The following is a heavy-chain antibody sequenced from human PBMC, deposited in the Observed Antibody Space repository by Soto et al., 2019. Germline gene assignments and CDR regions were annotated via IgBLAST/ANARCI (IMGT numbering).Heavy chain of an antibody. Sequence: GGSLRLSCASSGFTFSSYGMHWVRQAPGKGLEWVAVIWYDGSNKYYADSVKGRFTISRDNSKNTLYLQMNSLRAEDTAVYYCSRADYGDYPLRYYYYYTDVWGKGTTVTVSS. V-gene: IGHV3-33*01. CDR2: IWYDGSNK. D-gene: IGHD4-17*01. CDR3: SRADYGDYPLRYYYYYTDV. J-gene: IGHJ6*03. CDR1: GFTFSSYG.